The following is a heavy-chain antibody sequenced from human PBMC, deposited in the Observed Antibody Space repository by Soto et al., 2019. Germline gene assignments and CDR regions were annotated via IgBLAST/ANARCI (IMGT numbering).Heavy chain of an antibody. J-gene: IGHJ4*02. CDR3: ARAIGPTLFDY. CDR1: GFTFSSYD. CDR2: IGTAGDT. V-gene: IGHV3-13*04. Sequence: PGGSLRLSCSASGFTFSSYDMHWVRQGPGKGLEWVSAIGTAGDTNYAVSVKGRCTISRENDKNSLYLQMNSLRAGDTAIYFCARAIGPTLFDYWGQGTLVTVPS. D-gene: IGHD3-22*01.